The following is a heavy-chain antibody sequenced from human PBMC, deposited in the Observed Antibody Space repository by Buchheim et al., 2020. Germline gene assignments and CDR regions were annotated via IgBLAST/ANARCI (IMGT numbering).Heavy chain of an antibody. CDR1: GGSFSGYY. CDR2: INHSGST. V-gene: IGHV4-34*01. Sequence: QVQLQQWGAGLLKPSETLSLTCAVYGGSFSGYYWSWIRQPPGKGLEWIGEINHSGSTNYNPSLKSRVTISVDTSKNQFSLKLSSVTAADTAVYYCARGFFGYCSGGSCLENWFDPWGQGTL. D-gene: IGHD2-15*01. J-gene: IGHJ5*02. CDR3: ARGFFGYCSGGSCLENWFDP.